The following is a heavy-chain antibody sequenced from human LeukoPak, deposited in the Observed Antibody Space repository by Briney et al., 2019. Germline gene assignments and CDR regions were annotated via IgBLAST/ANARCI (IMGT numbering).Heavy chain of an antibody. CDR1: AGSISSSSYY. D-gene: IGHD3-16*02. V-gene: IGHV4-39*07. J-gene: IGHJ6*03. CDR2: IYYSGST. Sequence: SETLSLTCTVSAGSISSSSYYWGWIRQPPGKGLEWIGSIYYSGSTYYNQSINSRVTISVETSKNQFSLKLSSVTAADTAVYYCARGPNMITFGGVIVTDYYYYMDVWGKGTPVTISS. CDR3: ARGPNMITFGGVIVTDYYYYMDV.